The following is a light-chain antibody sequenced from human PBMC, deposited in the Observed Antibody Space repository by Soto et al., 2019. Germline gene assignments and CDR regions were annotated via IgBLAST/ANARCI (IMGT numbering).Light chain of an antibody. CDR2: GAY. J-gene: IGKJ1*01. V-gene: IGKV3-15*01. Sequence: EIVLTQSPGTLSVSPGERATLSCRASQSVSSKLAWYQQKPGQAPRLLFYGAYTGATGIPARFSGSGSETEFTLSISSLQSEDFAVYYCQQYNNWPGTFGKGTKVEIK. CDR3: QQYNNWPGT. CDR1: QSVSSK.